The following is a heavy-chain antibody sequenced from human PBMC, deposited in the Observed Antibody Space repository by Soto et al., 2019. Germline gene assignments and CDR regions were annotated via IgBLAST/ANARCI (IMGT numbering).Heavy chain of an antibody. V-gene: IGHV1-2*02. CDR2: INPNSGGT. J-gene: IGHJ4*02. CDR3: ARGASVGATLGY. CDR1: GYTFTGYY. D-gene: IGHD1-26*01. Sequence: ASVKVSCKASGYTFTGYYMHWVRQAPGQGLEWMGWINPNSGGTNYAQKFQGRVTMTRDASISTAYMELSRLRSDDTAVYYCARGASVGATLGYWGQGTLVTVSS.